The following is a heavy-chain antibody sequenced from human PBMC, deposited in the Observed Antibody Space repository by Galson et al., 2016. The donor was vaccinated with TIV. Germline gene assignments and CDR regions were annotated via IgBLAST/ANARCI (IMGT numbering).Heavy chain of an antibody. CDR3: AKSLFHTIEFGGLTVIFDY. CDR1: GFSFSSFA. J-gene: IGHJ4*02. CDR2: ISGSGGHT. Sequence: SLRLSCAASGFSFSSFAMSWVRQAPGKGLEWVASISGSGGHTHYGDSLQGRFTISRDDSKNALYLQMNSLRADDTAAYYCAKSLFHTIEFGGLTVIFDYWGQGTLVTVSS. D-gene: IGHD3-16*02. V-gene: IGHV3-23*01.